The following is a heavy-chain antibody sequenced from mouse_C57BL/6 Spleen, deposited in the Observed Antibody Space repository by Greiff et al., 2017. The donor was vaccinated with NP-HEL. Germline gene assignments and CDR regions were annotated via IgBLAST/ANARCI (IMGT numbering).Heavy chain of an antibody. Sequence: QVQLQQSGPELVKPGASVKISCKASGYAFSSSWLNWVKQRPGKGLEWIGRIYPGDGDTNYNGKFKGKATLTADKSTSTAYMQLSSLTSEDSEVYFCASDRMDYWGQGTSVTVSS. J-gene: IGHJ4*01. CDR3: ASDRMDY. CDR2: IYPGDGDT. V-gene: IGHV1-82*01. CDR1: GYAFSSSW.